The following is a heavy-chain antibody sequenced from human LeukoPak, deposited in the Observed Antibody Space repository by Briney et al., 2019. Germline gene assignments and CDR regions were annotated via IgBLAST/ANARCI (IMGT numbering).Heavy chain of an antibody. Sequence: GGALRLSCAASGFTFDDYAMQWVRQAPTRGRRWVSLINLVGSGTYYGDSLKGRFTMSRDPSKNSLYLQMNRLRIEDTAFYFCVKDLDMNSSGHGNLVTVS. CDR1: GFTFDDYA. CDR3: VKDLDMNS. V-gene: IGHV3-43D*03. J-gene: IGHJ5*01. CDR2: INLVGSGT. D-gene: IGHD2-2*03.